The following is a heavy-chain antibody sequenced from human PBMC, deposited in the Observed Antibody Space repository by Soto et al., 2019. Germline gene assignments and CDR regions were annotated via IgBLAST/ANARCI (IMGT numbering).Heavy chain of an antibody. CDR1: GGTFSSYA. CDR3: ARGMSVDYGDPNDAFDI. J-gene: IGHJ3*02. V-gene: IGHV1-69*13. D-gene: IGHD4-17*01. CDR2: IIPIFGTA. Sequence: GASVKVSCKASGGTFSSYAISWVRQAPGQGLEWMGGIIPIFGTANYAQKFQGRVTITADESTSTAYMELSSLRSEDTAVYYCARGMSVDYGDPNDAFDIWGQGTMVNGS.